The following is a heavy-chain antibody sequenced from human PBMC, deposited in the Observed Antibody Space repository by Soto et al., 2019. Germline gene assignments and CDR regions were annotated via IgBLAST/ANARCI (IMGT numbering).Heavy chain of an antibody. CDR1: GLTDTTDY. Sequence: EVQLVESGGGLVQYGDSLRLACAVSGLTDTTDYMTWVRRAPGKGLEWVSIIYGGGTTYYAGSVKGRFTISRDYSKNTLYLHMSSLTAEDTAVYFCARGRGYYGMDVWGQGTTVTVSS. CDR2: IYGGGTT. V-gene: IGHV3-53*01. J-gene: IGHJ6*02. D-gene: IGHD3-10*01. CDR3: ARGRGYYGMDV.